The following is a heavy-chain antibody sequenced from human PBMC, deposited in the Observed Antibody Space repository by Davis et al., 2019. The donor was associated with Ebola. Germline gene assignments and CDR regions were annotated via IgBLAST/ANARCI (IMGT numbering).Heavy chain of an antibody. J-gene: IGHJ4*02. CDR1: GFTFSSYG. CDR3: AGGVAKGGSGYCGY. V-gene: IGHV3-74*01. Sequence: HTGGSLRLSCAASGFTFSSYGMHWVRQAPGKGLVWVSRINSDGRSTSYADSVKGRFTISRDNAKNTLYLQMNSLRAEDTAVYYCAGGVAKGGSGYCGYWGQGTLVTVSS. D-gene: IGHD3-22*01. CDR2: INSDGRST.